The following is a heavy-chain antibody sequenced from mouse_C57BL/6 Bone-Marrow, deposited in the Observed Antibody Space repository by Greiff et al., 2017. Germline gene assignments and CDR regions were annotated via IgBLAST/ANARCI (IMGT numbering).Heavy chain of an antibody. J-gene: IGHJ1*03. CDR1: GFNFNDYY. D-gene: IGHD1-1*01. Sequence: VQLQQSGAELVKPGASVKLSCTASGFNFNDYYMHWVKQRPEQGLEWIGRIDPEDGETNYAPKFQGKATITADTSSNTAYLQLSSLTSEVTAVYYCARGTTVVATDWYFDGWGTGTTVTVSS. CDR3: ARGTTVVATDWYFDG. CDR2: IDPEDGET. V-gene: IGHV14-2*01.